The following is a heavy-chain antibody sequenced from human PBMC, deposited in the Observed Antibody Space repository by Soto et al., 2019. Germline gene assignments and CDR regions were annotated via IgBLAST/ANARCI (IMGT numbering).Heavy chain of an antibody. J-gene: IGHJ4*02. CDR3: ARGRSVGDYDY. D-gene: IGHD4-17*01. Sequence: SETLSLTCAVYGGSFSGYYWSWIRQPPGKGLEWIGEINHSGSTNYNPSLKSRVTISVDTSKNQFSLQLSSVTAADTAVYYCARGRSVGDYDYWGQGTLVTVSS. CDR1: GGSFSGYY. V-gene: IGHV4-34*01. CDR2: INHSGST.